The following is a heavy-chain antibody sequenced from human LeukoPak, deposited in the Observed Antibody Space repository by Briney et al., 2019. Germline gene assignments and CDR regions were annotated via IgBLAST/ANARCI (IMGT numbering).Heavy chain of an antibody. CDR3: ARNLVGQQPYNWFDP. CDR1: GGTFSSYA. J-gene: IGHJ5*02. Sequence: GASVKVSCKASGGTFSSYAISWVRQAPGQGLEWMGGIIPIFGTANYAQKFQGRVTITADESTSTAYMELSSLRSEDTAVYYCARNLVGQQPYNWFDPWGQGTLVTVSS. V-gene: IGHV1-69*13. CDR2: IIPIFGTA. D-gene: IGHD6-13*01.